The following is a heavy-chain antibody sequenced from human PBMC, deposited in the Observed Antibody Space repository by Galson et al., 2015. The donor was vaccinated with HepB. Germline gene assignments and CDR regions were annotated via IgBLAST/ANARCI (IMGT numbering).Heavy chain of an antibody. CDR3: ARDGVVVAATPNAFDI. Sequence: SLRLSCAASGFTFSSYAMHWVRQAPGKGLEWVAVISYDGSNKYYADSVKGRFTISRDNSKNTLYLQMNSLRAEDTAVYYCARDGVVVAATPNAFDIWGQGTMVTVSS. J-gene: IGHJ3*02. V-gene: IGHV3-30-3*01. CDR2: ISYDGSNK. CDR1: GFTFSSYA. D-gene: IGHD2-15*01.